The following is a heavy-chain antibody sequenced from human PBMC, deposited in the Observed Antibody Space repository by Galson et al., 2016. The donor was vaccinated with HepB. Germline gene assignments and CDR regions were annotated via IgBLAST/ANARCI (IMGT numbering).Heavy chain of an antibody. CDR2: IYYSGIT. J-gene: IGHJ6*02. CDR1: GGSISSSSYY. D-gene: IGHD6-6*01. V-gene: IGHV4-39*01. Sequence: SETLSLTCTVSGGSISSSSYYWGWIRQPPGKGLEWIGNIYYSGITYYNPSLKSRVTVSVDTSKKQFSLKLSSVTAADTAVYYCPKTRYSSSHYYYGMDVWGQGTTVTVSS. CDR3: PKTRYSSSHYYYGMDV.